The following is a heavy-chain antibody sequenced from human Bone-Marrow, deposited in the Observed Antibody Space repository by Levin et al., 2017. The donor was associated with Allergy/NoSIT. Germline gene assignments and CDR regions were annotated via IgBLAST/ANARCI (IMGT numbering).Heavy chain of an antibody. J-gene: IGHJ4*02. CDR1: GFTVSSNY. D-gene: IGHD2-2*01. Sequence: PGGSLRLSCAASGFTVSSNYMSWVRQAPGKGLEWVSVIYSGGSTYYADSVKGRFTISRDNSKNTLYLQMNSLRAEDTAVYYCARDVGYCSSTSCYPLHFDYWGQGTLVTVSS. V-gene: IGHV3-66*02. CDR2: IYSGGST. CDR3: ARDVGYCSSTSCYPLHFDY.